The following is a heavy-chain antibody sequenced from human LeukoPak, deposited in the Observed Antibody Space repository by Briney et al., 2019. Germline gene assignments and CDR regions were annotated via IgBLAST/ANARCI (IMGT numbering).Heavy chain of an antibody. D-gene: IGHD5-18*01. V-gene: IGHV3-7*01. J-gene: IGHJ4*02. CDR3: ARDEGAYSY. Sequence: GGSLRLSCAASGFTFSNYWMTWVRQAPGKGLEWVANIKQDGSEKYYVDSVKGRFTISRDNAKNLLYLQMNSLRAEDTAVYYCARDEGAYSYGGQGTLVTVSS. CDR1: GFTFSNYW. CDR2: IKQDGSEK.